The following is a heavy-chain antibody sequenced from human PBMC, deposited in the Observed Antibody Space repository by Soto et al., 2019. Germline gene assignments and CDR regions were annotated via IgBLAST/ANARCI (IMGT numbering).Heavy chain of an antibody. CDR3: AKDLRFSSYCSSTSCYGAVDI. V-gene: IGHV3-30*18. Sequence: PGGSLRLSCAASGFTFSSYGMHWVRQAPGKGLEWVAVISYDGSNKYYADSVKGRFTISRDNSKNTLYLQMNSLRAEDTAVYYCAKDLRFSSYCSSTSCYGAVDIWGQGTMVTVSS. CDR1: GFTFSSYG. J-gene: IGHJ3*02. D-gene: IGHD2-2*01. CDR2: ISYDGSNK.